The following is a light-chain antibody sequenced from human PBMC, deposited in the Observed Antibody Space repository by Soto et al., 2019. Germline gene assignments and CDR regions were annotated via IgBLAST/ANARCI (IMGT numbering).Light chain of an antibody. Sequence: QSSLTQPPSASGSPGQSVTSSCTGTSSDVGGYNYVSWYQQHPGKAPKLMIYEVSKRPSGVPDRFSGSKSGNTASLIVSGLQAEDEADYYCSSYAGSNNLGVFGTGTKVTVL. CDR1: SSDVGGYNY. J-gene: IGLJ1*01. CDR3: SSYAGSNNLGV. V-gene: IGLV2-8*01. CDR2: EVS.